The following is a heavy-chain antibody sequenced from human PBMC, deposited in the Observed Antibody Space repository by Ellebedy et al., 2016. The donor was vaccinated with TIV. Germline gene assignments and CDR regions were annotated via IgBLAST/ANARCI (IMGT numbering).Heavy chain of an antibody. J-gene: IGHJ4*02. V-gene: IGHV3-7*03. Sequence: GGSLRLSCAASGFTFSGYWMIWVRQAPGKGLEWVANINQDGSYQSYVDSVKGRFAISRDNAKNSLYLQMNSLRAEDTAVYYCARKLGGGDCLWGQGTLVTVSS. D-gene: IGHD2-21*02. CDR2: INQDGSYQ. CDR3: ARKLGGGDCL. CDR1: GFTFSGYW.